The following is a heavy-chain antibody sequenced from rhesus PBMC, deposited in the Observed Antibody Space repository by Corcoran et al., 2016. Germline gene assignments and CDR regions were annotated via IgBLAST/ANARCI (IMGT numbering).Heavy chain of an antibody. J-gene: IGHJ6*01. V-gene: IGHV3S25*01. D-gene: IGHD5-24*01. Sequence: EVQLVESGGGLAKPGGSLRLSCAASGFTFSSYWMNWVRQAPGKGLEWVSAINSGGGSTYYADSEKGRFTISRENSKNTLSLQMNRQRAEDTAVYYCAKELRRRYSGYRIYYGLDSWGQGVVVTVSS. CDR3: AKELRRRYSGYRIYYGLDS. CDR1: GFTFSSYW. CDR2: INSGGGST.